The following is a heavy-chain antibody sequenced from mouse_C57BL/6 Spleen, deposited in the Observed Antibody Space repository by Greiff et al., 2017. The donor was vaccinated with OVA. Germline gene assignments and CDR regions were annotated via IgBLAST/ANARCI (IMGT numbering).Heavy chain of an antibody. CDR3: ASTPHITTVVEGYFDV. D-gene: IGHD1-1*01. Sequence: QVQLQQPGAELVRPGSSVKLSCKASGYTFTSYWMHWVKQRPIQGLEWIGNIDPSDSETHYNQKFKDKATLTVDKSSSTAYMQISSLTSEDSAVYYCASTPHITTVVEGYFDVWGTGTTVTVSS. V-gene: IGHV1-52*01. CDR1: GYTFTSYW. J-gene: IGHJ1*03. CDR2: IDPSDSET.